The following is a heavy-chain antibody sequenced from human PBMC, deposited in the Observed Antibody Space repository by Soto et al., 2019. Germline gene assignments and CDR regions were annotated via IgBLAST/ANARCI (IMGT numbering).Heavy chain of an antibody. CDR3: AKGGIVVVVAATPNDYFDY. J-gene: IGHJ4*02. D-gene: IGHD2-15*01. CDR1: GFTFSSYG. V-gene: IGHV3-30*18. CDR2: ISYDGSNK. Sequence: QVQLVESGGGVVQPGRSLRLSCAASGFTFSSYGMHWVRQAPGKGLEWVAVISYDGSNKYYADSVKGRFTISRDNSKNTLYLQMNSLRAEDTAVCYCAKGGIVVVVAATPNDYFDYWGQGTLVTVSS.